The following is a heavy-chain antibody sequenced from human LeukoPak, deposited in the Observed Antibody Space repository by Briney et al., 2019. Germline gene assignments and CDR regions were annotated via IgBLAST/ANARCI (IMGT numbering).Heavy chain of an antibody. CDR3: ARGSRLWFEELPYRNYYYYMDV. Sequence: GGSLRLSCAASGFTFSNYWINWVRQAPGKGLEWVSYISSSGSTIYYADSVKGRFTISRDNAKNSLYLQMNSLRAEDTAVYYCARGSRLWFEELPYRNYYYYMDVWGKGTTVTISS. V-gene: IGHV3-48*04. CDR2: ISSSGSTI. D-gene: IGHD3-10*01. CDR1: GFTFSNYW. J-gene: IGHJ6*03.